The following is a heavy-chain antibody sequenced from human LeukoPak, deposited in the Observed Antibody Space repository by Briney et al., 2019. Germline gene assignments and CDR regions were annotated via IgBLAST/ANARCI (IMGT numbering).Heavy chain of an antibody. CDR2: IYHRGST. CDR1: GYSISSGYY. D-gene: IGHD3-10*01. V-gene: IGHV4-38-2*01. J-gene: IGHJ5*02. CDR3: ARQGKYYYGSGSEHNWFDP. Sequence: SETLSLTCAVSGYSISSGYYWGWIRQPPGKGLEWIGSIYHRGSTYYNPSLKSRVTISVDTSKNQFSLKLSSVTAADTAVYYCARQGKYYYGSGSEHNWFDPWGQGTLVTVSS.